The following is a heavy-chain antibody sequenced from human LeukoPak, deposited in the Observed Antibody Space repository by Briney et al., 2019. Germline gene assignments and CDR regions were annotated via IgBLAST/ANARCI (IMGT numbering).Heavy chain of an antibody. CDR1: GFTFSSYA. D-gene: IGHD3-9*01. CDR2: ISGSGGST. J-gene: IGHJ4*02. CDR3: AKAIVLRYFDWLLPIDY. Sequence: PGGSLRLSCAASGFTFSSYAMSWVCKAPGKGREWVSAISGSGGSTYYADSVKGRFTISRDNSKNTLYLQMNSLRAEDTAVYYCAKAIVLRYFDWLLPIDYWGQGTLVTVSS. V-gene: IGHV3-23*01.